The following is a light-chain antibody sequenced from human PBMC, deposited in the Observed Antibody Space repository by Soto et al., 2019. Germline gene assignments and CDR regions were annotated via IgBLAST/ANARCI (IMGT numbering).Light chain of an antibody. CDR2: GAS. V-gene: IGKV3-20*01. Sequence: EIVLTQSPGTLSLSPGERATLSCRASQYVSGTYLAWYQQKPGQAPRLLIYGASIRATGVPDRFSGSGSGADFTLTIXXXXPXXXXXXXXXXXXXXPRXTFGGGTKVEIK. CDR1: QYVSGTY. J-gene: IGKJ4*01. CDR3: XXXXXXPRXT.